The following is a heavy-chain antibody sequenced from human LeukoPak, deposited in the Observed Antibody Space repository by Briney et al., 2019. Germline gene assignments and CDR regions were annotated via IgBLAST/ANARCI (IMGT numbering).Heavy chain of an antibody. CDR1: GFTFSSYS. CDR2: TSSRSSTI. J-gene: IGHJ4*02. CDR3: ARDRSVVAGRYYFDY. D-gene: IGHD6-19*01. V-gene: IGHV3-48*04. Sequence: PGGSLRLSCAASGFTFSSYSMNWVRQAPGKGLEWISYTSSRSSTIYYADSVKGRFSTSRDNAENSLYLQMNSLRAEDTAVYYCARDRSVVAGRYYFDYWGQGTLVTVSS.